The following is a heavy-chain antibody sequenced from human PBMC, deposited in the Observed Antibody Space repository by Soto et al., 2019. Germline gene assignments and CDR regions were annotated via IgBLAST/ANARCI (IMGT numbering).Heavy chain of an antibody. Sequence: VQLLESGGDLVQPGGSLRLSCVASGFILNNYAMSWVRQAPGKGLEWVSTIGGTDGDSDGVPWYEDSVKGRFTISRDSSANTLFLHTDNSGAEDSGLYYGVKRGRRWEAFDFWCQGTTFVVSS. CDR1: GFILNNYA. J-gene: IGHJ3*01. D-gene: IGHD1-26*01. CDR2: IGGTDGDSDGVP. V-gene: IGHV3-23*01. CDR3: VKRGRRWEAFDF.